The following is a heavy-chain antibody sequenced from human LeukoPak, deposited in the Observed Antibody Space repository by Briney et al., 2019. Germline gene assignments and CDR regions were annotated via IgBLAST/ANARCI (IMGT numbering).Heavy chain of an antibody. CDR2: INSDGRST. V-gene: IGHV3-74*01. CDR3: ARVEADSGVLDY. CDR1: GFTFSSYW. Sequence: GGSLRLSCAASGFTFSSYWMHWVRQAPGKGLVWVSRINSDGRSTSYADSVKGRFTISRDKSKDTLYLQMNSLRADDTAVYYCARVEADSGVLDYWGQGTLVTVSS. D-gene: IGHD4-17*01. J-gene: IGHJ4*02.